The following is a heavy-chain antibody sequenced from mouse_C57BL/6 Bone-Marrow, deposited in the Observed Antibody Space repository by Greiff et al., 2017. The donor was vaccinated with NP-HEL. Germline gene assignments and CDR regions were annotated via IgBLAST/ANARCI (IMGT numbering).Heavy chain of an antibody. CDR2: IDPSDSYT. Sequence: QVQLQQSGAELVMPGASVKLSCKASGYTFTSYWMHWVKQRPGQGLEWIGEIDPSDSYTNYNQKFKGKSTLTVDKSSSTAYMQLSSLTSEDSAVYYCARTDCYYENYYAMDYWGQGTSVTVSS. V-gene: IGHV1-69*01. J-gene: IGHJ4*01. D-gene: IGHD2-3*01. CDR1: GYTFTSYW. CDR3: ARTDCYYENYYAMDY.